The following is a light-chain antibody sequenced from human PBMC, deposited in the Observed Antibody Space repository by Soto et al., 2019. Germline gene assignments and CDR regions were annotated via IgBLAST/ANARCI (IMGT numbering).Light chain of an antibody. CDR2: GAS. CDR1: QSISNS. CDR3: QPYYSYPPT. Sequence: DIQMTQTPSTRSASVGDRVTMTCRASQSISNSLHWYQQKPGRAPKLLIYGASTLQSGVPSRFSGRGSGTDFTLTISCLQSEDFATFYCQPYYSYPPTFGPGTKVDIK. V-gene: IGKV1-5*01. J-gene: IGKJ3*01.